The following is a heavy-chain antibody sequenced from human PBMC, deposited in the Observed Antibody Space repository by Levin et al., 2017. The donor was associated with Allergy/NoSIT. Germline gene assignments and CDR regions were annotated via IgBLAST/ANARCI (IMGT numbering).Heavy chain of an antibody. V-gene: IGHV3-7*01. D-gene: IGHD3/OR15-3a*01. Sequence: TGGSLRLSCVVSGFSFSAYTMSWVRQSPERGLEWVAMMNEDGSDEHYADSVRGRFTISRDNARNSLYLQMNSLRVEDTAVYYCARGGQSRHDFWGQGALITVSS. CDR3: ARGGQSRHDF. CDR1: GFSFSAYT. J-gene: IGHJ4*02. CDR2: MNEDGSDE.